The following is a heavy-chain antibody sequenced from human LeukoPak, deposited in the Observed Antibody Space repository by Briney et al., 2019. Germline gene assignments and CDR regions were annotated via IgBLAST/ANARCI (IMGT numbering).Heavy chain of an antibody. V-gene: IGHV3-21*01. CDR2: ISSSSSNI. D-gene: IGHD3-3*01. Sequence: GGSPRLSCAASGFTFSSYSMNWVRQAPGKGLEWVSSISSSSSNIYYADSVKGRFTISRDNAKNSLYLQMNSLSAEDTAVYYCARDPIGVEDAFDIWGQGTLVTVSS. CDR1: GFTFSSYS. CDR3: ARDPIGVEDAFDI. J-gene: IGHJ3*02.